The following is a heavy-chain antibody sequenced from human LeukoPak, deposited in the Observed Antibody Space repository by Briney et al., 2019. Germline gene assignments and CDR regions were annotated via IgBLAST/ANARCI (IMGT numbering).Heavy chain of an antibody. J-gene: IGHJ6*03. Sequence: DPSETLSLTCTVSGGSISSYYWSWIRQPAGKGLEWIGRIYTGGSTNYNPSLKSRVTMSVDTSKNQFSLKLSSVTAADTAVYYCARDFVVVPAAVYYMDVWGKGTTVTVSS. CDR1: GGSISSYY. CDR3: ARDFVVVPAAVYYMDV. CDR2: IYTGGST. V-gene: IGHV4-4*07. D-gene: IGHD2-2*01.